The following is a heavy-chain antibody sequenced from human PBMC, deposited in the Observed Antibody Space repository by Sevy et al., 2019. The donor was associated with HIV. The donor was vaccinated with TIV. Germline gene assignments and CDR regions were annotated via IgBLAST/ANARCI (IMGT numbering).Heavy chain of an antibody. Sequence: ASVKVSCKASGYTFNSFYIHWVQQAPGQGLEWMGWINPYSGGTHYAQKFQGRVTLTRDTSISVAYMDLTSLRSNDTAVYYCVRDRFYGGDSVTFAGDFWGQGTLVTVSS. CDR3: VRDRFYGGDSVTFAGDF. J-gene: IGHJ4*02. D-gene: IGHD2-21*02. V-gene: IGHV1-2*02. CDR1: GYTFNSFY. CDR2: INPYSGGT.